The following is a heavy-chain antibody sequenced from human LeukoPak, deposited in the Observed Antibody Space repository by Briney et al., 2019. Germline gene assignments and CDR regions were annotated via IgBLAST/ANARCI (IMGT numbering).Heavy chain of an antibody. CDR3: ANRYCSVGSCSSGLDF. Sequence: GGSLRLSCAASGFTFSSHGMSWVRQAPGKGLEWVSGISGDGDSTYYADSVKGRFTISRDISKNTLYLQMNSLRAEDTALYYCANRYCSVGSCSSGLDFWGQGTLVTVSS. D-gene: IGHD2-15*01. V-gene: IGHV3-23*01. J-gene: IGHJ4*02. CDR1: GFTFSSHG. CDR2: ISGDGDST.